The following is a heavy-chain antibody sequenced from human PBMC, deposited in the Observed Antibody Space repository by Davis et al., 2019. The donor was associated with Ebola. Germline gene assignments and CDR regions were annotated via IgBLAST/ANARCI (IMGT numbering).Heavy chain of an antibody. D-gene: IGHD4-23*01. CDR3: ARHLSYGGNPGKYYFDH. CDR2: IYYSGST. J-gene: IGHJ4*02. Sequence: MPSETLSLTCTVSGGSISSHYWSWIRQPPGKGLEWIGYIYYSGSTNYNPSLKSRVTISVDTSKNQFSLKLSSVSAAATAVYYCARHLSYGGNPGKYYFDHWGQGTPVTVSS. V-gene: IGHV4-59*08. CDR1: GGSISSHY.